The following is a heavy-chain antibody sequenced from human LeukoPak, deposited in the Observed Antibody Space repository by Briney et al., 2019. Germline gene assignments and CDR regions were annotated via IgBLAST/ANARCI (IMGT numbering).Heavy chain of an antibody. Sequence: PGGSLRLSCAASGFTLSNYAMSWVRQAPGKGLEWVSGIGSDGGSTYYADPVKGRFTIARDNSKNTVYLQMNSLRAEDTAVYYCAKVPGSYYVDFDYWGQGTLVTVSS. J-gene: IGHJ4*02. CDR1: GFTLSNYA. V-gene: IGHV3-23*01. D-gene: IGHD3-10*01. CDR3: AKVPGSYYVDFDY. CDR2: IGSDGGST.